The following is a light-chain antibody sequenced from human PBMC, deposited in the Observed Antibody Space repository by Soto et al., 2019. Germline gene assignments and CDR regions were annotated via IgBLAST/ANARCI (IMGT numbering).Light chain of an antibody. CDR3: QQYYSYPPLT. CDR1: QGISSY. J-gene: IGKJ4*01. Sequence: AIRMTQSPSSFSASTGDRVTITCRASQGISSYLAWYQQKPGKAPKLLIYAASTLQSGVPPRFSGSGSGTDFTLTISCLQSEDFATYSCQQYYSYPPLTFGGGTKVEIK. CDR2: AAS. V-gene: IGKV1-8*01.